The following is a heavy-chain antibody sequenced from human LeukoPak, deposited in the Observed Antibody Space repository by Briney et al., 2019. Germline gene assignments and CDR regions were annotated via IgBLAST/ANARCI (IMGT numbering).Heavy chain of an antibody. CDR2: IYHSGRT. Sequence: PSQTLSLTCAVSGVAISTGVYSGSWIRQPPGTGLEWIGYIYHSGRTYYNPSLKSRVTISIDRCKNQFSLKLSSVTAPDTDVYYLARGGFNDGTDYSGQGTLVTVSS. CDR1: GVAISTGVYS. V-gene: IGHV4-30-2*01. CDR3: ARGGFNDGTDY. D-gene: IGHD3-10*01. J-gene: IGHJ4*02.